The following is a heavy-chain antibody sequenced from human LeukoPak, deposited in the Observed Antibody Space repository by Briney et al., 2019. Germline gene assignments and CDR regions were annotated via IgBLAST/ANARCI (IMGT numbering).Heavy chain of an antibody. D-gene: IGHD3-16*01. V-gene: IGHV3-48*03. CDR2: ISSSGSTI. J-gene: IGHJ4*02. CDR1: GFTFSSYE. CDR3: ARGGGMITFGGVTIDY. Sequence: GGSLRLSCAASGFTFSSYEMNWVRQAPGKGLEWVSYISSSGSTIYYADSVKGRFTISRDNAKNSLYLQKNSLRAEDTAVYYCARGGGMITFGGVTIDYWGQGTLVTVSS.